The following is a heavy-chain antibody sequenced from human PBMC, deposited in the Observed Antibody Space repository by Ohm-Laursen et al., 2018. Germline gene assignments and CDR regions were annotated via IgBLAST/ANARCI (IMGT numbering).Heavy chain of an antibody. CDR2: LYYSGST. V-gene: IGHV4-59*01. CDR3: ARDDSSGYYYFHY. D-gene: IGHD3-22*01. CDR1: GGSISNYY. J-gene: IGHJ4*02. Sequence: SDTLSLTCTVSGGSISNYYWTWIRQPPGKGLEWIGYLYYSGSTNYNPSLKSRVTISVDTSKNQFSLKLNSVTAADTAVYYCARDDSSGYYYFHYWGQGTLVTVSS.